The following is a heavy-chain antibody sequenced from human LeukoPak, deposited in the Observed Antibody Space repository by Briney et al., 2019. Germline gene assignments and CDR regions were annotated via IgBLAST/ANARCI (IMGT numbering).Heavy chain of an antibody. D-gene: IGHD3-10*02. CDR3: AKCSASYSNDAFDV. CDR1: GFTFNNYA. Sequence: GGSLRLSCAASGFTFNNYAMNWVRQAPGKGLEWVSYIRGGGSNTRYSDSVKGRFIISRDNSKNILYLQMNSLRAEDAAIYYCAKCSASYSNDAFDVWGRGTMVTVSS. V-gene: IGHV3-23*01. J-gene: IGHJ3*01. CDR2: IRGGGSNT.